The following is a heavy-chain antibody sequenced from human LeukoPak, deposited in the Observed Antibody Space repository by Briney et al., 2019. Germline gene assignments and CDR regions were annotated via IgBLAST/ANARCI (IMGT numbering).Heavy chain of an antibody. D-gene: IGHD1-7*01. CDR1: GFAFSSYG. CDR3: ARDSAGTTGY. J-gene: IGHJ4*02. CDR2: IRYDGSNK. Sequence: GGSLRLSCAASGFAFSSYGMHWVRQAPGKGLEWVAFIRYDGSNKYYADPVKGRFTISRDNAKNSLYLQMNSLRAEDTAVYYCARDSAGTTGYWGQGTLVTVSS. V-gene: IGHV3-30*02.